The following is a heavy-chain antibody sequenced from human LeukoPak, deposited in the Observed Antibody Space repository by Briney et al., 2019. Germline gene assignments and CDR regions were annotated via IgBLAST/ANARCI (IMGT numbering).Heavy chain of an antibody. CDR1: GFTFSRYS. Sequence: GGSLRLSCAASGFTFSRYSMNWVRQAPGKGLEWVSSISSSSSYIYYADSVKGRFTISRDNAKNSLYLQMNSMRAEGTAVYYCARWSDSSGSYSFDYWGQGTLVTVSS. CDR2: ISSSSSYI. CDR3: ARWSDSSGSYSFDY. J-gene: IGHJ4*02. V-gene: IGHV3-21*01. D-gene: IGHD3-22*01.